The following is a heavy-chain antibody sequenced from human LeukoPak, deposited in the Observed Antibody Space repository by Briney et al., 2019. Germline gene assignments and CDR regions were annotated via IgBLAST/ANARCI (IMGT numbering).Heavy chain of an antibody. D-gene: IGHD4-11*01. CDR3: AREFGVTTHYYYYMDV. CDR2: INHSGST. Sequence: MPSETLSLTCAVYGGSFSGYYWSWIRQPPGKGLEWIGEINHSGSTNYNPSLKSRVTISVDTSKNQFSLKLSSVTAADTAVYYCAREFGVTTHYYYYMDVWGKGTTVTVSS. CDR1: GGSFSGYY. J-gene: IGHJ6*03. V-gene: IGHV4-34*01.